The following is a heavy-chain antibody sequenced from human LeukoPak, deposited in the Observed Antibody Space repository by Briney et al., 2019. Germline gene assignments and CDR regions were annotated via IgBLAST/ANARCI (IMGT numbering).Heavy chain of an antibody. CDR3: ARDRTSPRHYDILTGYSPWYFDL. Sequence: GASVKVSCKASGGTFSSYAISWVRQAPGQGLEWMGGIIPIFGTANYAQKFQGRVTITADESTSTAYMELSSLRSEDTAVYYCARDRTSPRHYDILTGYSPWYFDLWGRGTLVTVSS. D-gene: IGHD3-9*01. CDR1: GGTFSSYA. V-gene: IGHV1-69*13. CDR2: IIPIFGTA. J-gene: IGHJ2*01.